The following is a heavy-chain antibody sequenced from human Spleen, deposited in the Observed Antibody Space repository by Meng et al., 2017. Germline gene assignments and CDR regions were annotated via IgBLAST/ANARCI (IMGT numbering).Heavy chain of an antibody. V-gene: IGHV5-51*01. Sequence: GESLKISCKTSGYSFTNYWIVGVRQMPGKGLEWMGIIFLGDSETRYSPSFQGQVTISADKSISTAYLQWSSLRASDTAMYYCARHTSGYYGWFDPWGQGTLVTVSS. CDR3: ARHTSGYYGWFDP. J-gene: IGHJ5*02. CDR1: GYSFTNYW. CDR2: IFLGDSET. D-gene: IGHD5-12*01.